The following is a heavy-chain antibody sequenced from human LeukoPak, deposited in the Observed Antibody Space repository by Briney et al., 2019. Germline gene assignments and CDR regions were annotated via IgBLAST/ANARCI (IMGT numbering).Heavy chain of an antibody. CDR2: IKQDGSVE. CDR3: ARWVGVTDY. Sequence: GGSLRLSCPASGFTHENYWMSWVRQAPGKGPEWVANIKQDGSVEHYLDSVKGRFTISRDNAKNSLILQMNSLRAEDTAVYYCARWVGVTDYWGQGTLVTVSS. D-gene: IGHD3-16*01. J-gene: IGHJ4*02. V-gene: IGHV3-7*01. CDR1: GFTHENYW.